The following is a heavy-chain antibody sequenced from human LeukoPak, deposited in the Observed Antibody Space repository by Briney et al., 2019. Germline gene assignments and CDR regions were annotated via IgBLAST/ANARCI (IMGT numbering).Heavy chain of an antibody. CDR1: GFTVSTNY. Sequence: PGGSLRLSCAASGFTVSTNYMSWVRQAPGRGLEWASVIYAGGTTYYADSVRGRFTISRDNSKNTLYLQMNSLRAEDTAVYYCARESTVTTLDPFDYWGQGTLVTVSS. V-gene: IGHV3-53*01. CDR2: IYAGGTT. D-gene: IGHD4-17*01. CDR3: ARESTVTTLDPFDY. J-gene: IGHJ4*02.